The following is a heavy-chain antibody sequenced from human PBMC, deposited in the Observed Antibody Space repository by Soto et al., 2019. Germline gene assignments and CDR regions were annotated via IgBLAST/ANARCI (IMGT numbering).Heavy chain of an antibody. V-gene: IGHV3-74*03. CDR3: ARDLGGPDY. D-gene: IGHD3-16*01. CDR2: LSSDGFGA. CDR1: GFSLSPYW. Sequence: GGSLRLSCAASGFSLSPYWMHWVRQAPGRGLEWVSRLSSDGFGAAYADSVKGRFFISRHIARNTLFLQMNSLRADDTAVYFCARDLGGPDYWGRGTSVTVSS. J-gene: IGHJ4*02.